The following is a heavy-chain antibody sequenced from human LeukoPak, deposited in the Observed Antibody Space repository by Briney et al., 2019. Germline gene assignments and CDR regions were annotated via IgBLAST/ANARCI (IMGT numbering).Heavy chain of an antibody. CDR2: IIPIFGTA. CDR3: ARGHSSSWHLFDY. V-gene: IGHV1-69*05. J-gene: IGHJ4*02. D-gene: IGHD6-13*01. CDR1: GGTFSSYA. Sequence: RASVKVSCKASGGTFSSYAISWVRQAPGLGLEWMGGIIPIFGTANYAQKFQGRVTITTDESTSTAYMELSSLRSEDTAVYYCARGHSSSWHLFDYWGQGTLVTVSS.